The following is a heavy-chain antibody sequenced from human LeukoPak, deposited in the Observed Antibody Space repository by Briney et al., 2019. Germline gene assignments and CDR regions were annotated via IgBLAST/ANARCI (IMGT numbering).Heavy chain of an antibody. CDR2: IYHSGST. CDR3: ARIRDAPPNFDY. V-gene: IGHV4-30-2*01. D-gene: IGHD5-24*01. J-gene: IGHJ4*02. Sequence: SETLSLTCTVSGGSISSGGYYWSWIRQPPGKGLEWIGYIYHSGSTYYNPSLKSRVTISVDRSKNQFSLKLSSVTAADTAVYYCARIRDAPPNFDYWGQGTLVTVPS. CDR1: GGSISSGGYY.